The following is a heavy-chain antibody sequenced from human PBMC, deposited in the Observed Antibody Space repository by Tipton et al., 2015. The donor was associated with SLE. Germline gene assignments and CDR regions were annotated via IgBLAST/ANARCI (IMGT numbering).Heavy chain of an antibody. V-gene: IGHV1-18*01. CDR2: ISGYNGNT. D-gene: IGHD3-3*01. Sequence: QLVQSGAEVKKPGASVKVSCKASGYTFTSYGISWVRQAPGQGLEWMGCISGYNGNTKYAQKVQGRVTMTTDKSTNTAYMDLRSLRSDGSAVYYCARDATPHYDLWSRGPNGWFDPWGQGTLVTFSS. CDR3: ARDATPHYDLWSRGPNGWFDP. J-gene: IGHJ5*02. CDR1: GYTFTSYG.